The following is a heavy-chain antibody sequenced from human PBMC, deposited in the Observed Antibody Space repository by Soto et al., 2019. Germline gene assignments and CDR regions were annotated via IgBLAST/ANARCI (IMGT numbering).Heavy chain of an antibody. D-gene: IGHD6-6*01. CDR1: GFTFISYA. CDR2: ISGSGGST. CDR3: AKETEYSSSSFYYYYYGMDV. Sequence: GGSLRLSCAASGFTFISYAMSWVRQAPGKGLEWVSAISGSGGSTYYADSVKGRFTISRDNSKNTLYLQMNSLRAEDTAVYYCAKETEYSSSSFYYYYYGMDVWGQGTTVTVSS. J-gene: IGHJ6*02. V-gene: IGHV3-23*01.